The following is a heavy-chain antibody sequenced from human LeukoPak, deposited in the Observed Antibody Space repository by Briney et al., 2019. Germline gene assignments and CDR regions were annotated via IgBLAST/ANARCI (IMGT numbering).Heavy chain of an antibody. V-gene: IGHV3-74*01. CDR3: AKDLSSGGGYD. Sequence: GGSLRLSCAASGFTFKLYWMHWVRQVPGKRPVWVSRINDDGSDTIYADSVRGRFTISRDDAKNTVYLQMNSLRPEDTAVYYCAKDLSSGGGYDWGQGTLVTVSS. CDR2: INDDGSDT. J-gene: IGHJ4*02. D-gene: IGHD3-16*01. CDR1: GFTFKLYW.